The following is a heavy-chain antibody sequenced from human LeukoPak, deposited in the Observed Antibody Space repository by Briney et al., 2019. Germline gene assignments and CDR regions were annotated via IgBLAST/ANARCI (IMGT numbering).Heavy chain of an antibody. D-gene: IGHD2-2*01. V-gene: IGHV4-38-2*01. CDR1: GYSISSGYY. CDR3: ARLVIVVPFDY. J-gene: IGHJ4*02. Sequence: SETLSLTRAVSGYSISSGYYWGWIRQPPGKGLEWIGSIYHSGSTYYNPSLKSRVTISVDTSKNQFSLKLSSVTAADTAVYYCARLVIVVPFDYWGQGTLVTVSS. CDR2: IYHSGST.